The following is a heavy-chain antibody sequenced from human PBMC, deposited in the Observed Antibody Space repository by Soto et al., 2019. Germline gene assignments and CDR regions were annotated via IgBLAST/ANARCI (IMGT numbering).Heavy chain of an antibody. Sequence: SVKVSCKASGGSFSSYAISWVRQAPGQGLEWMGGIIPIFGTANYAQKFQGRVTITADESTSTAYMELSSLRSEDTAVYYCARGDIVVVPAAGSYYYYGMDVWGQGTTVTVSS. CDR2: IIPIFGTA. CDR1: GGSFSSYA. CDR3: ARGDIVVVPAAGSYYYYGMDV. D-gene: IGHD2-2*01. V-gene: IGHV1-69*13. J-gene: IGHJ6*02.